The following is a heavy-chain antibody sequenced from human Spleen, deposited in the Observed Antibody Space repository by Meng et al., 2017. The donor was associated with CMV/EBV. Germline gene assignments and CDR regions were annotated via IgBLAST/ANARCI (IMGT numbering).Heavy chain of an antibody. CDR1: GFTFSSYA. Sequence: GGSLRLSCAASGFTFSSYAMHWVRQAPGKGLEWVAVISYDGSNKYYADSVKGRFTISRDNSKNTLYLQMNSLRAEDTAVYYCAREILTVAAYYFDYWGQGTLVTVSS. V-gene: IGHV3-30-3*01. CDR2: ISYDGSNK. D-gene: IGHD6-19*01. J-gene: IGHJ4*02. CDR3: AREILTVAAYYFDY.